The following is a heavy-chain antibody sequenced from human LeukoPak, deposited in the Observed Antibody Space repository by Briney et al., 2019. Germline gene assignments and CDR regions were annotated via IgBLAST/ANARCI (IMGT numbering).Heavy chain of an antibody. CDR3: ARSDIVVVPAAITLDY. V-gene: IGHV1-46*01. D-gene: IGHD2-2*02. Sequence: ASVKVSCKASGYTFASSYMHWVRQAPGQGLEWMGIINPSGGSTSYAQKFQGRVTMTRDTSTSTVYMELSSLRSEDTAVYYCARSDIVVVPAAITLDYWGQGTLVTVSS. CDR2: INPSGGST. CDR1: GYTFASSY. J-gene: IGHJ4*02.